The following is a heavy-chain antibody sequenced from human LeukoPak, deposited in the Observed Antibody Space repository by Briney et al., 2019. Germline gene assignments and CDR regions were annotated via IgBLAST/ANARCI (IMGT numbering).Heavy chain of an antibody. D-gene: IGHD1-26*01. CDR2: IKQDGSEK. CDR1: GFVFSDLW. J-gene: IGHJ6*03. V-gene: IGHV3-7*01. Sequence: GGSLRLSCAASGFVFSDLWMSWVRQAPGKGLEWVANIKQDGSEKNYMQSAKGRFTISRDNTKNSLYLQMDSLRAEDTAVYYCARDPYSGNYGAYYYYYMDVWGKGTTVTISS. CDR3: ARDPYSGNYGAYYYYYMDV.